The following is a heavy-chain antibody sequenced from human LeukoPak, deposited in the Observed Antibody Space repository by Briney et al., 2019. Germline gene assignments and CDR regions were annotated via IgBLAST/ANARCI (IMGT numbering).Heavy chain of an antibody. CDR2: ISAYNGNT. Sequence: ASVKVSCKASGYTFTSYGISWVRQAPGQGLEWMGWISAYNGNTNYAQKPQGRVTMTTDTSTSTAYMELRSLRSDDTAVYYCARLLELPRAFDIWGQGTMVTVSS. CDR3: ARLLELPRAFDI. CDR1: GYTFTSYG. D-gene: IGHD1-7*01. J-gene: IGHJ3*02. V-gene: IGHV1-18*01.